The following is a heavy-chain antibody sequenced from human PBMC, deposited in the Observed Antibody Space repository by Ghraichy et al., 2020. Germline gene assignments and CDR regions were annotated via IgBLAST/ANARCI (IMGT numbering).Heavy chain of an antibody. J-gene: IGHJ6*02. CDR1: GGSISSGGYY. CDR3: ARDFVIRDSMAARPAWGMDV. CDR2: IYYSGST. V-gene: IGHV4-31*03. Sequence: SETLSLTCTVSGGSISSGGYYWSWIRQHPGKGLEWIGYIYYSGSTYYNPSLKSRVTISVDTSKNQFSLKLSSVTAADTAVYYCARDFVIRDSMAARPAWGMDVWGQGTTVTVSS. D-gene: IGHD6-6*01.